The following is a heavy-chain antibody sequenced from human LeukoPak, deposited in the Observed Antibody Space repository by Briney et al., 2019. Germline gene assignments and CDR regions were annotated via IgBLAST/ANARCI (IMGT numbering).Heavy chain of an antibody. J-gene: IGHJ5*02. V-gene: IGHV3-21*01. CDR1: GFTFSSYS. D-gene: IGHD3-22*01. CDR3: ARAAGDSSGYYPNWFDP. Sequence: GGSLRLSYAASGFTFSSYSMNWVRQAPGKGLEWVSSISSSSSYIYYADSVKGRFTISRDNAKNSLYLQMNSLRAEDTAVYYCARAAGDSSGYYPNWFDPWGQGTLVTVSS. CDR2: ISSSSSYI.